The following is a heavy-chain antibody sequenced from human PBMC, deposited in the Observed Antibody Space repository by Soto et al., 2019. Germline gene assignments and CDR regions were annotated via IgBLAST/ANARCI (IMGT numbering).Heavy chain of an antibody. CDR1: GYSFTSYW. V-gene: IGHV5-51*01. Sequence: GESLKISCKGSGYSFTSYWIGWVRQMPGKGLEWMGIIYPGDSDTRHSPSFQGQVTISADKSISTAYLQWSSLKASDTAMYYCARQDIVVVVAATPDAFDIWGQGTMVTVSS. J-gene: IGHJ3*02. CDR2: IYPGDSDT. D-gene: IGHD2-15*01. CDR3: ARQDIVVVVAATPDAFDI.